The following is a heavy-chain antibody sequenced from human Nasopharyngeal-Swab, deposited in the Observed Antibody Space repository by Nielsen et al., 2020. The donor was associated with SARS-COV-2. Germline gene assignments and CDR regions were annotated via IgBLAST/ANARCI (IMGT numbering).Heavy chain of an antibody. J-gene: IGHJ6*02. D-gene: IGHD3-3*01. Sequence: SVKVSCEASGGTFSSYAISWVRQAPGQGLEWMGGIIPIFGTANYAQKFQGRVTITADESTSTAYMELSSLRSEDTAVYYCARDLWRRAARDYYYYGMDVWGQGTTVTVSS. V-gene: IGHV1-69*13. CDR2: IIPIFGTA. CDR1: GGTFSSYA. CDR3: ARDLWRRAARDYYYYGMDV.